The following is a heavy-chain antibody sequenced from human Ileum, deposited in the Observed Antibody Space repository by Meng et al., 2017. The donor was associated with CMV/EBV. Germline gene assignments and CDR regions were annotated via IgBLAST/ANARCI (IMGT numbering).Heavy chain of an antibody. J-gene: IGHJ4*02. CDR2: IFSDDRK. D-gene: IGHD2-15*01. CDR3: AHRPGYCSGGTCYGNFDY. Sequence: LSPRGVGVGWLRPPPGEALEWLALIFSDDRKCYSPSLKNRLTITKDTSKNQVVLTMTNMDPVDTATYYCAHRPGYCSGGTCYGNFDYWGQGALVTVSS. V-gene: IGHV2-5*02. CDR1: LSPRGVG.